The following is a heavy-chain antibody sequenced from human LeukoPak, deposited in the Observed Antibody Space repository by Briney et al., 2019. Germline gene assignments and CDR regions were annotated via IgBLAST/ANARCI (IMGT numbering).Heavy chain of an antibody. Sequence: PSETLSLTCTVSGGSISSSSYYWGWIRQPPGKGLEWIGSIYYSGSTYYNPSLKSRVTISVDTSKNQFSLKLSSVTAADTAVYYCAITGPEDYWGQGTLVTASS. D-gene: IGHD1-14*01. CDR2: IYYSGST. CDR3: AITGPEDY. J-gene: IGHJ4*02. CDR1: GGSISSSSYY. V-gene: IGHV4-39*01.